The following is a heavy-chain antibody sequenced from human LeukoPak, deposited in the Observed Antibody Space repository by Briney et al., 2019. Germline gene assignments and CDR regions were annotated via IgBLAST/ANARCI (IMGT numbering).Heavy chain of an antibody. Sequence: ASVKVSCKASGYTFTSYAMHWVRQAPGQRLEWMGWINAGNGNTKYSQKFQGRVTITRDTSASTAYMELSSLRSEDTAVYYCARAVVTSAYYYYGMDVWGQGTTVTVSS. CDR3: ARAVVTSAYYYYGMDV. CDR2: INAGNGNT. V-gene: IGHV1-3*01. J-gene: IGHJ6*02. CDR1: GYTFTSYA. D-gene: IGHD4-23*01.